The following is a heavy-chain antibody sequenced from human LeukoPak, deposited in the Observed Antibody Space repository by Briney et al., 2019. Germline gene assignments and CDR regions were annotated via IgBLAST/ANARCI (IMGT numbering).Heavy chain of an antibody. CDR3: ARDPGAYGSGSYSLYYYYYMDV. V-gene: IGHV1-2*06. CDR2: INPNSGGT. Sequence: ASVKVSCKASGYTFTGYYMHWVRQAPGQGLEWMGRINPNSGGTNYAQKFQGRVTITRDTSISTAYMALSRPRSDDTAVYYCARDPGAYGSGSYSLYYYYYMDVWGKGTTVTVSS. J-gene: IGHJ6*03. D-gene: IGHD3-10*01. CDR1: GYTFTGYY.